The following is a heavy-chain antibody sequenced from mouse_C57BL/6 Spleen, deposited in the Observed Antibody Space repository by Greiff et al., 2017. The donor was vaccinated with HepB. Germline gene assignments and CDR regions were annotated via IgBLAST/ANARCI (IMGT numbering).Heavy chain of an antibody. J-gene: IGHJ2*01. CDR3: AREVYYGSSYYFDY. CDR1: GFTFSSYA. CDR2: ISDGGSYT. Sequence: EVKVIESGGGLVKPGGSLKLSCAASGFTFSSYAMSWVRQTPEKRLEWVATISDGGSYTYYPDNVKGRFTISRDNAKINLYLQMSHLKSEDTAMYYCAREVYYGSSYYFDYWGQGTTLTVSS. D-gene: IGHD1-1*01. V-gene: IGHV5-4*01.